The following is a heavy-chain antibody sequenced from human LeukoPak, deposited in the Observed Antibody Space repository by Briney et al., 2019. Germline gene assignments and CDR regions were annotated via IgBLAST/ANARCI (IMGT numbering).Heavy chain of an antibody. CDR3: ARGDVLRFLEWLEEYYFDY. J-gene: IGHJ4*02. Sequence: GGSLRLSCAASGFTVSSNDMSWVRQAPGKGLEWVSVIYSGGSTYYADSVKGRFTISRDNSKNTLYLQMNSLRAEDTAVYYCARGDVLRFLEWLEEYYFDYWGQGTLVTVSS. D-gene: IGHD3-3*01. CDR1: GFTVSSND. CDR2: IYSGGST. V-gene: IGHV3-53*01.